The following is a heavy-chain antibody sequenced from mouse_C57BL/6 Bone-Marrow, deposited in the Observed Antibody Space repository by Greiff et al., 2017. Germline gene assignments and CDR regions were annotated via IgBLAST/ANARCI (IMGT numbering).Heavy chain of an antibody. Sequence: QVQLKQSGPELVKPGASVKISCKASGYAFSSSWMNWVKQRPGKGLEWIGRIYPGDGDTNYNGKFKGKATLTADKSSSTAYMQISSLTFEGSAVYVSARKITTVPMCYIDYWGQGTSLTVSS. CDR3: ARKITTVPMCYIDY. CDR1: GYAFSSSW. D-gene: IGHD1-1*01. V-gene: IGHV1-82*01. J-gene: IGHJ2*02. CDR2: IYPGDGDT.